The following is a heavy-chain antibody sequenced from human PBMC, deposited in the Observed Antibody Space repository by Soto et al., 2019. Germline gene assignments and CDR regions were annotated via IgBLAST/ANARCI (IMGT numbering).Heavy chain of an antibody. CDR3: ARTEYYYGSGSYYYYGMDV. V-gene: IGHV3-48*02. CDR1: GFTFSSYS. J-gene: IGHJ6*02. Sequence: GGSLRLSCAASGFTFSSYSMNWVRQAPGKGLEWVSYISSSSSTIYYADSVKGRFTISRDNAKNSLYLQMNSLRDEDTAVYYCARTEYYYGSGSYYYYGMDVWGQGTTVTVSS. CDR2: ISSSSSTI. D-gene: IGHD3-10*01.